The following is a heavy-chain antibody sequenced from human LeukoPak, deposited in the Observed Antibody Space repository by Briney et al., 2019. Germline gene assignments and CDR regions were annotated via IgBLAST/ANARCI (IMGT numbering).Heavy chain of an antibody. CDR3: ARVGYSYSINDWSRTGLGAYPTKYYYMDV. D-gene: IGHD5-18*01. CDR2: INPSGGT. V-gene: IGHV4-34*01. CDR1: GGSFSDYS. Sequence: SETLSLTCAVYGGSFSDYSWSWIRQPPGKGLEWIGEINPSGGTNHNPSLMSRVSMSVDTSKNQISLRVSSVTAADTAVYYCARVGYSYSINDWSRTGLGAYPTKYYYMDVWGKGTTVTVSS. J-gene: IGHJ6*03.